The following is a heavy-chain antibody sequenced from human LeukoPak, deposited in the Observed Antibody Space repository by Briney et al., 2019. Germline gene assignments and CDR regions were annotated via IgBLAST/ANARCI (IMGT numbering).Heavy chain of an antibody. CDR2: IYYSGST. V-gene: IGHV4-59*01. D-gene: IGHD6-13*01. Sequence: SETLSLTCTVSGGSISSYYWSWIRQPPGKGLEWIGYIYYSGSTNYNPSLKSRVTTSIDTSKNQFSLKLNSVTAADTAVYFCASGGAGIAAAPWGQGTMVTVSS. CDR3: ASGGAGIAAAP. J-gene: IGHJ3*01. CDR1: GGSISSYY.